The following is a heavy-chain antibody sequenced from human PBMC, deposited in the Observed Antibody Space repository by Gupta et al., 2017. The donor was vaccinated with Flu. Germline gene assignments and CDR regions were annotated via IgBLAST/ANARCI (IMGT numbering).Heavy chain of an antibody. CDR3: ARDYDGTGTYYYYYFGMDV. J-gene: IGHJ6*02. Sequence: QVQLVQSGTEVKKPGSSVKISCKASGGTFSSNAIGWLRQAPGQGLEWMGGIIPKFDTPNHAQKFQDRVTITADKSTSTVYMELSSLRSEDTAVYYCARDYDGTGTYYYYYFGMDVWGQGTTVTVSS. D-gene: IGHD3-22*01. CDR2: IIPKFDTP. V-gene: IGHV1-69*06. CDR1: GGTFSSNA.